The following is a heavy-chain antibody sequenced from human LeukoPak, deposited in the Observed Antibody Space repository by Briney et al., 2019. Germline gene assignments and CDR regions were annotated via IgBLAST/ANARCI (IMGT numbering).Heavy chain of an antibody. Sequence: SETLSLTCTVSGGSISSGDYYWSWIRQPPGKGLEWIGYIYYSGSTYYNPSLKSRVTISVDTSKNQFSLKLGSVTAADTAVYYCARDSIRDSSGLDYWGQGTLVTVSS. D-gene: IGHD3-22*01. J-gene: IGHJ4*02. CDR1: GGSISSGDYY. CDR2: IYYSGST. CDR3: ARDSIRDSSGLDY. V-gene: IGHV4-30-4*01.